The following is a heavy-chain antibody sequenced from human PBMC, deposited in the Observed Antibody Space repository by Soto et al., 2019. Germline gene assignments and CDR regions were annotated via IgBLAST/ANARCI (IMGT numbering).Heavy chain of an antibody. CDR3: ARQPYSSGWQYYYYGMDV. V-gene: IGHV5-10-1*01. D-gene: IGHD6-19*01. J-gene: IGHJ6*02. CDR1: GYSFTSYW. Sequence: PGESLKISSQGSGYSFTSYWISWVRQMPGKGLEWMGRIDPSDSYTNYSPSFQGHVTISADKSISTAYLQWSSLKASDTAMYYCARQPYSSGWQYYYYGMDVWGQGTTVTVSS. CDR2: IDPSDSYT.